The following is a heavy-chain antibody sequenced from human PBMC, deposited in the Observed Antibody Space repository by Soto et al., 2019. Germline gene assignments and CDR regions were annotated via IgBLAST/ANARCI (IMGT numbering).Heavy chain of an antibody. D-gene: IGHD6-19*01. CDR1: GFTFSSYS. V-gene: IGHV3-21*01. CDR2: ISSSSSYI. J-gene: IGHJ6*03. Sequence: GGSLRLSCAASGFTFSSYSMNWVRQAPGKGLEWVSSISSSSSYIYYADSVKGRFTISRDNAKNSLYLQMNSLRAEDTAVYYCARVADGWYVLDYYYNYMDVWGKGTTVTVS. CDR3: ARVADGWYVLDYYYNYMDV.